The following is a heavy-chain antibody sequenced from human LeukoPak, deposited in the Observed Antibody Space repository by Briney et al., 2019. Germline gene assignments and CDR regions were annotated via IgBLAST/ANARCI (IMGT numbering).Heavy chain of an antibody. Sequence: GGTLRLSCAASGFTFSSYGMHWVRQAPGEGLEGVAVIWYDGSNKYYADSVKGRFTISRDNSKNTLYLQMNSLRAEDTAVYYCARDRAYYYGSGSAQFDYWGQGTLVTVSS. CDR3: ARDRAYYYGSGSAQFDY. D-gene: IGHD3-10*01. CDR1: GFTFSSYG. V-gene: IGHV3-33*08. CDR2: IWYDGSNK. J-gene: IGHJ4*02.